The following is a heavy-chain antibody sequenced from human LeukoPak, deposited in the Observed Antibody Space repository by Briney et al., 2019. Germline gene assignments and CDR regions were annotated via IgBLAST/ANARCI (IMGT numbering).Heavy chain of an antibody. Sequence: GGSLRLSCAASGFTFNSYSMNWVRQAPGKGLEWVSSISSSSSYIYYADSVKGRFTISRDNAKNSLYLQMNSLRAEDTAVYYCASPVITTGYQPGYWGQGTLVTVSS. CDR3: ASPVITTGYQPGY. J-gene: IGHJ4*02. V-gene: IGHV3-21*01. CDR1: GFTFNSYS. CDR2: ISSSSSYI. D-gene: IGHD3-9*01.